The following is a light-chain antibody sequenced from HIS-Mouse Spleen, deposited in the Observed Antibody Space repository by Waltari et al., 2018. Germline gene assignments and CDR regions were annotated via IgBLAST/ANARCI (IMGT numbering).Light chain of an antibody. CDR1: QSVLYSSNNKNY. CDR2: WAS. V-gene: IGKV4-1*01. J-gene: IGKJ2*01. CDR3: QEYDSTPYT. Sequence: DLVMAQSPDSLAVSLGQRATFNCKSSQSVLYSSNNKNYVAWHQHTPGQPPKLLIYWASTREAGVPDRCRGSVSGTDFTLSISSLQAEDVAVYDCQEYDSTPYTFGQGTKLEIK.